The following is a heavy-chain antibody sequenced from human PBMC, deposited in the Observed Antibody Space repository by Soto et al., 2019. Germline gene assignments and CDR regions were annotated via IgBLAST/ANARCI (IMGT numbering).Heavy chain of an antibody. J-gene: IGHJ4*02. V-gene: IGHV4-39*01. Sequence: SETLSLTCTVSGDSVSSGGNYWGWIRQPPGKGLEWIGSIYYSGSTYYNPSLKSRVTISVDTSKNQFSLKLSSVTAADTAVYYCARHLYYYGSGYFDYWGQGTLVTVSS. CDR3: ARHLYYYGSGYFDY. CDR1: GDSVSSGGNY. CDR2: IYYSGST. D-gene: IGHD3-10*01.